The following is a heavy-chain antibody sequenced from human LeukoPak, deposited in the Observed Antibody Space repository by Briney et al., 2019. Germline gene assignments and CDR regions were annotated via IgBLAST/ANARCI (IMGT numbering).Heavy chain of an antibody. CDR1: GVTFSSYS. CDR3: ARSGVDRRGHWFDP. V-gene: IGHV3-21*01. Sequence: GGSLRLSCAASGVTFSSYSMNWVCQAPGKGMEWVSSISSSSSYIYYADSVKGRFTISRDNAKNSLYLQMNILIAEYTAVYYFARSGVDRRGHWFDPWGQGTLVTVSS. D-gene: IGHD3-3*01. CDR2: ISSSSSYI. J-gene: IGHJ5*02.